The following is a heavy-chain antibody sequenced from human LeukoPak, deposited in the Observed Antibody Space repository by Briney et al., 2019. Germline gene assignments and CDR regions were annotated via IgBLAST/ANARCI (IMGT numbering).Heavy chain of an antibody. CDR3: ASSYGSGSYYQS. CDR1: GGSISSGGYY. J-gene: IGHJ4*02. CDR2: IYYSGST. Sequence: SQTLSLTCTVSGGSISSGGYYWSWIRQHPGKGLEWIGYIYYSGSTYYNSSLKSRVTISVDTPKNQFSLKLSSVTAADTAVYYCASSYGSGSYYQSWGQGTLVTVSS. D-gene: IGHD3-10*01. V-gene: IGHV4-31*03.